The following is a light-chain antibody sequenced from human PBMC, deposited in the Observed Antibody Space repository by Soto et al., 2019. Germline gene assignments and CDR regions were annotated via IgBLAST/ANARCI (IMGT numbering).Light chain of an antibody. CDR2: AAS. J-gene: IGKJ5*01. CDR1: QSISSY. Sequence: DLQMTQSPYSLSASLGDRVTITSRASQSISSYLNWYQQKPGKAPKLLIYAASSLQSGVPSRFSGSGSGTDFTLTISSLQPEDFATYYGQRRYRTPLPSGQGTRLEIK. CDR3: QRRYRTPLP. V-gene: IGKV1-39*01.